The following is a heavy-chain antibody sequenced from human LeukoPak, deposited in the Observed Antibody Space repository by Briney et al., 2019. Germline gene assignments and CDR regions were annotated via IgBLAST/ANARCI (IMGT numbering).Heavy chain of an antibody. D-gene: IGHD2-2*01. CDR3: ARVPFCSGTTCYEFDY. V-gene: IGHV3-53*01. CDR2: IYSGGNT. Sequence: GGSLRLPCAASGFTFSSYAMHWVRQAPGKGLEWVSVIYSGGNTFYADSVKGRFTISRDNSKNTLYLQMNNLRAEDTAVYYCARVPFCSGTTCYEFDYWGQGTLVTVSS. CDR1: GFTFSSYA. J-gene: IGHJ4*02.